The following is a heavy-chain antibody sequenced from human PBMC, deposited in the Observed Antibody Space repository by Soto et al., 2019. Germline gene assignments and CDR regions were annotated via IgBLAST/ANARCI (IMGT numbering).Heavy chain of an antibody. Sequence: SVKVSCKASGGTFSSYAISWVRQAPGQGLEWMGGIIPIFGTANYAQKFQGRVTITADESTSTAYMELSSLRSEDTAVYYCARPHSSGWYPFDYWGQGTLVTVSS. CDR1: GGTFSSYA. CDR3: ARPHSSGWYPFDY. J-gene: IGHJ4*02. D-gene: IGHD6-19*01. V-gene: IGHV1-69*13. CDR2: IIPIFGTA.